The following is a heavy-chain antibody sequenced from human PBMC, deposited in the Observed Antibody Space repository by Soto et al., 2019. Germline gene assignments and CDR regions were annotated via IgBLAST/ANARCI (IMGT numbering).Heavy chain of an antibody. Sequence: QVQLVQSGAEVKKPVASVKVSCKASGYTFTSYGISWVRQAPGQGLEWMGWISAYNGNTNYAQKLQGRVTMTTDTSTSTAYMELRSLRSDDTAVYYCARSSCTNGVCHYFDYWGQGTLVTVSS. D-gene: IGHD2-8*01. V-gene: IGHV1-18*04. CDR1: GYTFTSYG. J-gene: IGHJ4*02. CDR3: ARSSCTNGVCHYFDY. CDR2: ISAYNGNT.